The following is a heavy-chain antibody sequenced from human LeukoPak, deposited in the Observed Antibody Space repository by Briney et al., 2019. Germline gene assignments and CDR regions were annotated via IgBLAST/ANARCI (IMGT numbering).Heavy chain of an antibody. CDR2: IWYDGSKK. J-gene: IGHJ4*02. V-gene: IGHV3-33*01. D-gene: IGHD3-10*01. CDR3: VRGSFGVDY. Sequence: GRSLRLSCAASGFTFGGFGMHWVRQAPGKGLEWVAVIWYDGSKKYYEDSVKGRFTISRDNSKNTLYVQMNSLRVEDTAVYYCVRGSFGVDYWGQGTLVTVSS. CDR1: GFTFGGFG.